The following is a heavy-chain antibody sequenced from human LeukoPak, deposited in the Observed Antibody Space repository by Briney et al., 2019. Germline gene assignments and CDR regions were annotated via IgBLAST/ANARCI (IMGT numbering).Heavy chain of an antibody. Sequence: GGSLRLSCAASGFTFSSYSMNWVRQAPGKGLEWVSSISSSSTYIYYGDSVKGRFTISRDNAKNSLYLQMNSLRAEDTAVYYCARLEWSGYCGEDCYRPGPDDAFDIWGQGTMVTVSS. CDR1: GFTFSSYS. CDR3: ARLEWSGYCGEDCYRPGPDDAFDI. D-gene: IGHD2-21*02. V-gene: IGHV3-21*01. J-gene: IGHJ3*02. CDR2: ISSSSTYI.